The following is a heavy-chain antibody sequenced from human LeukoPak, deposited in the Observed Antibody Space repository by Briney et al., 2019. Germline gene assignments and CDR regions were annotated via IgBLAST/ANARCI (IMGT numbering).Heavy chain of an antibody. CDR2: ISGGGETT. D-gene: IGHD4-17*01. Sequence: GGSLRLSCAASGFTFNNYAMNWVRQAPGKGLEWVSSISGGGETTYYADSAKGRFTISRDNSQNTLYLQMNSLRAEDTAVYYCARDYADYVGYFFFDYWGQRTMVTVSS. J-gene: IGHJ4*02. CDR1: GFTFNNYA. CDR3: ARDYADYVGYFFFDY. V-gene: IGHV3-23*01.